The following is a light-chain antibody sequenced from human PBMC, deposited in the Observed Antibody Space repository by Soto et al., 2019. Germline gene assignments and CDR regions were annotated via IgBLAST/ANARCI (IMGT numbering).Light chain of an antibody. J-gene: IGLJ1*01. CDR2: EAS. V-gene: IGLV2-18*01. CDR1: STDFVSYNR. Sequence: SALTQPPSVSGSPGQSVTISCTGTSTDFVSYNRVSWYQQPPGTAPKLIIYEASNRPSGVPDRFSGSKSGNTASLTISGLQAADEADYYCSLYTSATTYVFG. CDR3: SLYTSATTYV.